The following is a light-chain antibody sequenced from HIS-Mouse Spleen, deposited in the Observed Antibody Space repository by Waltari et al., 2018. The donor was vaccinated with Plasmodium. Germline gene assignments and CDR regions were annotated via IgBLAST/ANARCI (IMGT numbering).Light chain of an antibody. CDR1: RSDCGGYNY. CDR2: DVS. J-gene: IGLJ1*01. Sequence: QSALTQPRSVSGSPGQSVTISCTGTRSDCGGYNYVSWYQQHPGKAPKLMIYDVSKRPSGVPDRFSGSKSGNTASLTISGLQAEDEADYYCCSYAGSYTYVFGTGTKVTVL. V-gene: IGLV2-11*01. CDR3: CSYAGSYTYV.